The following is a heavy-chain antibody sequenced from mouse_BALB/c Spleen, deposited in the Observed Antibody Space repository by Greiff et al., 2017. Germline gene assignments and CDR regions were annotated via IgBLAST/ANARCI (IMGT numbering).Heavy chain of an antibody. CDR3: ARGGIYYDYDGAMDY. J-gene: IGHJ4*01. D-gene: IGHD2-4*01. CDR1: GFSLTSYG. V-gene: IGHV2-2*02. CDR2: IWSGGST. Sequence: VKLQQSGPGLVQPSQSLSITCTVSGFSLTSYGVHWVRQSPGKGLEWLGVIWSGGSTDYNAAFISRLSISKDNSKSQVFFKMNSLQANDTAIYYCARGGIYYDYDGAMDYWGQGTSVTVSS.